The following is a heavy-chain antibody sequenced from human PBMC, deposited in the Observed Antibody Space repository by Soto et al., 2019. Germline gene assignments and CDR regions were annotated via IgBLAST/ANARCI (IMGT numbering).Heavy chain of an antibody. J-gene: IGHJ6*02. D-gene: IGHD6-13*01. CDR2: IIPMFSAA. V-gene: IGHV1-69*01. Sequence: QVQLVQSGAEVKKPGSSVKVSCKASGGTFDSYAISWVRQAPGQGLEWMGGIIPMFSAAKYAQKFQVRVTHASGESTSTAYMDRSSLRSEETARYYCARDWWQHRVGPYYYYGMDVWGQGTTVTGSS. CDR3: ARDWWQHRVGPYYYYGMDV. CDR1: GGTFDSYA.